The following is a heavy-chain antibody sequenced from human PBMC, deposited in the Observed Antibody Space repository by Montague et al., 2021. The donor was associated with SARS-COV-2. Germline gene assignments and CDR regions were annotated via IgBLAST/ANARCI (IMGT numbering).Heavy chain of an antibody. CDR3: LRHPVTSGSGTFYDY. CDR2: VYYSRSS. Sequence: SETLSLTCTVSGDSVSHDFCTWIRQPPGKGLEWIGYVYYSRSSSYNHSPSGRVSIAVDTSKNQYSLRLSTVTAADTALYYCLRHPVTSGSGTFYDYWGQGTLVAVSS. J-gene: IGHJ4*02. CDR1: GDSVSHDF. V-gene: IGHV4-59*02. D-gene: IGHD1-26*01.